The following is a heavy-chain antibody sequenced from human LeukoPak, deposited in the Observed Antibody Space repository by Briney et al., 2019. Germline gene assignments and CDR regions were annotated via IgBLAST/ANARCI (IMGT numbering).Heavy chain of an antibody. CDR3: ARLGTVTTRFDY. Sequence: SETLSLTCTVSGGSISSSSYYWGWIRQPSGKGLEWIGSIYYSGSTYYNPSLKSRVTISVDTSKNQFSLKLSSVTAADMAVYYCARLGTVTTRFDYWGQGTLVTVSS. V-gene: IGHV4-39*01. CDR1: GGSISSSSYY. CDR2: IYYSGST. D-gene: IGHD4-17*01. J-gene: IGHJ4*02.